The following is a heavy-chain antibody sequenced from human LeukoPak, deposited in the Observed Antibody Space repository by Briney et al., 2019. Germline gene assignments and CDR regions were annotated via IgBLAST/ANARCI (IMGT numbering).Heavy chain of an antibody. CDR1: GFTFSSYG. CDR3: ARDSCRGGSCYSDY. J-gene: IGHJ4*02. D-gene: IGHD2-15*01. Sequence: GGSLRLSCAASGFTFSSYGMHWVRQAPGKGLEWVAVIWYDGSNKYYADSVTGRFTISRDNSKNTLYLQMNSLRAEDTAVYYCARDSCRGGSCYSDYWGQGTLVTVSS. V-gene: IGHV3-33*01. CDR2: IWYDGSNK.